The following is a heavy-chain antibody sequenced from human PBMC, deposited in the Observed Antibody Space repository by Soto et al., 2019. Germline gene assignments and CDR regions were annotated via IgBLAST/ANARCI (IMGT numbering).Heavy chain of an antibody. V-gene: IGHV3-30*03. D-gene: IGHD4-17*01. J-gene: IGHJ6*02. Sequence: QMQLVESGGGVLQRGTSLTLSCVASGFTFSAFGMHWVRQAPGKGLEWVAISSYGGSNKYYGDSVQGRFTISRDNSRDTPYLQMNNLRDEGTAVYYCAYGPLRFREHGDYAGYSYGMHVWGQGTTVTLSS. CDR1: GFTFSAFG. CDR2: SSYGGSNK. CDR3: AYGPLRFREHGDYAGYSYGMHV.